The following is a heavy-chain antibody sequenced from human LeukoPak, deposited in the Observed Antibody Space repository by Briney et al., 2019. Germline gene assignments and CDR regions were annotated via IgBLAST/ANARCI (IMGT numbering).Heavy chain of an antibody. Sequence: APVKVSCKASGYTFTGYYMHWVRQAPGQGLEWMGWIDPNSGGTHYAQKFQGRGTITRNTSISTAYMELSRLRSEDTAVYYCASGRGPRQRSFGYWGKGTLVTVSS. CDR2: IDPNSGGT. CDR3: ASGRGPRQRSFGY. V-gene: IGHV1-2*02. D-gene: IGHD1-1*01. CDR1: GYTFTGYY. J-gene: IGHJ4*02.